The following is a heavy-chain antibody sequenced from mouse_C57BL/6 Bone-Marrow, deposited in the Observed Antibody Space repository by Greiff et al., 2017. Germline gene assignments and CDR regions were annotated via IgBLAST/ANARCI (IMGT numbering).Heavy chain of an antibody. J-gene: IGHJ3*01. CDR2: IDPEDGET. V-gene: IGHV14-2*01. CDR1: GFNIKDYY. CDR3: ARWGTTVGEGPGWFAY. D-gene: IGHD1-1*01. Sequence: EVKLMESGAELVKPGASVKLSCTASGFNIKDYYMHWVKQRTEQGLEWIGRIDPEDGETKYAPKFQGKATITADTSSNTAYLQVSSLTSEDTAVYYCARWGTTVGEGPGWFAYWGQGTLVTVSA.